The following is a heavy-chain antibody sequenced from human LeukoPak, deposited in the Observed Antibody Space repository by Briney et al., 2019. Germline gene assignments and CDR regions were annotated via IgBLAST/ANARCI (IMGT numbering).Heavy chain of an antibody. CDR3: ARGYGSGSYYNF. J-gene: IGHJ4*02. CDR1: AGSITSHDYY. Sequence: SETLSLTCTVSAGSITSHDYYWSWIRQAPGKGLEWIGYTHNSGSTFYNPSLKSRFTISVDTSKNQFSLKLSSVTAADTAVYYCARGYGSGSYYNFWGQGTLVTVSS. CDR2: THNSGST. D-gene: IGHD3-10*01. V-gene: IGHV4-30-4*01.